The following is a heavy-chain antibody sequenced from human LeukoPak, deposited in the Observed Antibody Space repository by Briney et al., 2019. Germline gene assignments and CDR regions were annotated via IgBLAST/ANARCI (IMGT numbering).Heavy chain of an antibody. D-gene: IGHD4-17*01. CDR3: ARATTDRYYFDY. CDR2: IYYSGST. V-gene: IGHV4-61*08. J-gene: IGHJ4*02. Sequence: SETLSLTCTVSGGSISSGGYYWSWFRQHPGKGLEWIGYIYYSGSTNYNPSLKSRVTISVDTSKNQFSLKLSSVTAADTAVYYCARATTDRYYFDYWGQGTLVTVSS. CDR1: GGSISSGGYY.